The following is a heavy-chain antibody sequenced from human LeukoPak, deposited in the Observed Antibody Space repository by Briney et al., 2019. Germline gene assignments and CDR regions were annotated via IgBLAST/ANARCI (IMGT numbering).Heavy chain of an antibody. D-gene: IGHD3-9*01. J-gene: IGHJ4*02. Sequence: ASVKVSCKASGYTFTSYYMHRVRQAPGQGLEWMGIINRSGGSTSYAQKFQGRVTMTRDTSTSTVYMELSSLRSEDTAVYYCARGVLRYFDLGPSHPQRGDYWGQGTLVTVSS. CDR3: ARGVLRYFDLGPSHPQRGDY. CDR2: INRSGGST. V-gene: IGHV1-46*01. CDR1: GYTFTSYY.